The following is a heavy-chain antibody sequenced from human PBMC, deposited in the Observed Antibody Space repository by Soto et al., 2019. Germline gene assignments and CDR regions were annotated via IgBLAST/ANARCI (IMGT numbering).Heavy chain of an antibody. Sequence: GGSLRLSCAASGFTFSSYGMHWVRQAPGKGLEWVAVIWYDGSNKYYADSVKGRFTISRDNSKNTLYLQMNSLRAEDTAVYYCARSEGYCSGGSCYPNYGMDVWGQGTTVTVSS. D-gene: IGHD2-15*01. V-gene: IGHV3-33*01. J-gene: IGHJ6*02. CDR1: GFTFSSYG. CDR3: ARSEGYCSGGSCYPNYGMDV. CDR2: IWYDGSNK.